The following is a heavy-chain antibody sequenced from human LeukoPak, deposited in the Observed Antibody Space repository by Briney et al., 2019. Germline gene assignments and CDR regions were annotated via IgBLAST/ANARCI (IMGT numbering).Heavy chain of an antibody. CDR1: GFTLSTYW. Sequence: GGSLRLSCAASGFTLSTYWMQWVRQVPGKGLEWVSRIKSDGTGTDYADSVKGRFTISRDDAKNTLYLQMNSLRAEDTAVYYCARDMFDWLFEDLEIGVSFDYWGQGTLVTVSS. D-gene: IGHD3-9*01. V-gene: IGHV3-74*01. CDR3: ARDMFDWLFEDLEIGVSFDY. CDR2: IKSDGTGT. J-gene: IGHJ4*02.